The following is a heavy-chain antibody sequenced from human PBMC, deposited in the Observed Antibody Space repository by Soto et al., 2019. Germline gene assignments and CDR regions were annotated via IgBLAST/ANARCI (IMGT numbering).Heavy chain of an antibody. CDR2: ISYDGSNK. D-gene: IGHD1-26*01. J-gene: IGHJ4*02. V-gene: IGHV3-30*18. CDR3: AKAVYSGSYFDY. Sequence: QVQLVESGGGVVQPGRSLRLSCAASGFTFSSYGMHWVRQAPGKGLEWVAVISYDGSNKYYADSVKGRFTISRDNSKNTXYXXXXXLXXXDXAVYYCAKAVYSGSYFDYWGQGTLVTVSS. CDR1: GFTFSSYG.